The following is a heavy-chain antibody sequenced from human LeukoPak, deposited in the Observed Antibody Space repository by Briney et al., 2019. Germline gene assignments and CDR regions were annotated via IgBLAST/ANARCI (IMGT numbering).Heavy chain of an antibody. V-gene: IGHV7-4-1*02. Sequence: GASVKVSCKASGYTFTSYAMNWVRQAPGQGLEWMGWINTNTGNPTYAQGFTGRFVFSLDTSVSTAYLQISSLKAEDTAVYYCARGDSSGWYLWVFDYWGQGTLVTVSS. J-gene: IGHJ4*02. CDR2: INTNTGNP. CDR1: GYTFTSYA. D-gene: IGHD6-19*01. CDR3: ARGDSSGWYLWVFDY.